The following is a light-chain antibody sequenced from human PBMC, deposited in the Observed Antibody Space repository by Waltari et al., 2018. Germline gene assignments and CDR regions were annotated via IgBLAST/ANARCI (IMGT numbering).Light chain of an antibody. CDR1: SSDIGGHNF. Sequence: QAALTQPRSVSGSPGQSVTISCTGTSSDIGGHNFVSWYQQHPGTAPKLMVSEVSKLPSGVSDRFSGSKSGNTASLTISGLQAEDEADYYCCSYAGINTLVFGGGTRLTVL. CDR3: CSYAGINTLV. CDR2: EVS. V-gene: IGLV2-11*01. J-gene: IGLJ2*01.